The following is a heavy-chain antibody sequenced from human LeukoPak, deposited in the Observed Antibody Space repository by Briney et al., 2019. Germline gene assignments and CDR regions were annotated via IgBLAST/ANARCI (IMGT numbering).Heavy chain of an antibody. V-gene: IGHV3-23*01. Sequence: GGSLRLSCAASGFTFSSYAMSWVRQAPGKGLEWVSAISGSGGSTYYADSVKGRFTISRDNSKNTLYLQMNSLRAEDTAVYYCARDNRITSDAFDIWGQGTMVTVSS. CDR2: ISGSGGST. CDR1: GFTFSSYA. CDR3: ARDNRITSDAFDI. D-gene: IGHD2/OR15-2a*01. J-gene: IGHJ3*02.